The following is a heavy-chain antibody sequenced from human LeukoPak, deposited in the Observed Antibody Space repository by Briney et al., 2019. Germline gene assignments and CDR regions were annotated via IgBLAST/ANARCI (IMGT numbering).Heavy chain of an antibody. CDR1: GFTFSAYS. J-gene: IGHJ4*02. D-gene: IGHD4-17*01. CDR2: ISGSSAYI. CDR3: ARDRAPSLTGYGDQGY. V-gene: IGHV3-21*01. Sequence: AGGSLRLSCAASGFTFSAYSMNWVRQAPGKGLEWISFISGSSAYIYYADSVKGRFTISRDNAKNSLFLQMNSLRAEDTAVYYCARDRAPSLTGYGDQGYWGQGNLVTVSS.